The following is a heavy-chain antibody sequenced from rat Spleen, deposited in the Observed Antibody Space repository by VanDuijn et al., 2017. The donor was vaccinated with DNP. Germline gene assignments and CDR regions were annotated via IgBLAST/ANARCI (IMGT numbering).Heavy chain of an antibody. CDR2: ISFSGGT. J-gene: IGHJ2*01. Sequence: EVQLQESGPGLVKPSQSLSLTCSVTGYSITSNYWGWVRKFPGNKLEYIGHISFSGGTNYNPSLKSQISITRDTSKNQFFLHLNSVTTEDTATYYCARWVWYFDYWGQGVIVTVSS. CDR3: ARWVWYFDY. V-gene: IGHV3-1*01. CDR1: GYSITSNY.